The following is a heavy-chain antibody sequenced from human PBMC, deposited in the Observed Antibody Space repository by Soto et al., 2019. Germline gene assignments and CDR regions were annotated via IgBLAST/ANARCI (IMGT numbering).Heavy chain of an antibody. CDR2: INSDGSST. D-gene: IGHD3-22*01. CDR1: GFTFSSYW. V-gene: IGHV3-74*01. J-gene: IGHJ2*01. Sequence: GGSLRLSCAASGFTFSSYWMHWVRQAPGKGLVWVSRINSDGSSTSYADSVKGRFTISRDNAKNTLYLQMNRLRAEDTAVYYCARKVQIDWYFDLWGRGTLVTVSS. CDR3: ARKVQIDWYFDL.